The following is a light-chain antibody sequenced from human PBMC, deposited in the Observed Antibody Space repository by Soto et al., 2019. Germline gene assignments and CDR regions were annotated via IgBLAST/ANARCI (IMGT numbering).Light chain of an antibody. J-gene: IGKJ2*01. CDR2: KVS. CDR3: MQGTHWPPT. CDR1: QSLVFIHGNTY. Sequence: DVVMTQTPLSLPVTLGQPASISCRSSQSLVFIHGNTYLNWFQQRPGQSPRRLIYKVSDRDYGVPDRFSGSGSGTDFRLKISRVEAEDVGVYYCMQGTHWPPTFGQGTKLHIK. V-gene: IGKV2-30*01.